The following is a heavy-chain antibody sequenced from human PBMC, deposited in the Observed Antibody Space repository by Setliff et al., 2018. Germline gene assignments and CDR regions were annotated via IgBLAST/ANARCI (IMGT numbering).Heavy chain of an antibody. V-gene: IGHV7-4-1*02. J-gene: IGHJ6*03. D-gene: IGHD7-27*01. CDR1: GYTFRSYA. CDR2: INTNTGNP. CDR3: ARVLTGEYYYYYYMDV. Sequence: GASVKVSCKASGYTFRSYAMNWVRQAPGQGLEWMGWINTNTGNPTYAQGFTGRFVFSLDTSVSTTYLQISSLKAEDTAVYYCARVLTGEYYYYYYMDVWGKGTTVTVSS.